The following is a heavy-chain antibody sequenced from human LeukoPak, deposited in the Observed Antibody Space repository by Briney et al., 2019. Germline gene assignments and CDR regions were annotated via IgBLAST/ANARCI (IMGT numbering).Heavy chain of an antibody. CDR1: GFTFSSYA. J-gene: IGHJ3*02. CDR2: ISYDGSNK. D-gene: IGHD2-15*01. CDR3: ARGYCSGGSCRNRGDAFDI. Sequence: GGSLRLSCAASGFTFSSYAMHWVRQAPGKGLEWVAVISYDGSNKYYADSVKGRFTISRDNSKNTLYLQMNSLRAEDMAVYYCARGYCSGGSCRNRGDAFDIWGQGTMVTVSS. V-gene: IGHV3-30*04.